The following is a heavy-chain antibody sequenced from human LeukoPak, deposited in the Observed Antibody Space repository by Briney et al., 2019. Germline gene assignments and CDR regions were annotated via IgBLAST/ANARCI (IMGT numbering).Heavy chain of an antibody. CDR1: GFTFSSYA. D-gene: IGHD3-22*01. Sequence: GGSLRLSCAASGFTFSSYAMSWVRQAPGKGLEWVSAISGSGGSTYYADSVKGRFTISRDNSKNTLYMQMNSLRAEDTALYYCAKDSITMIVPRDYWGQGTLVTVSS. CDR3: AKDSITMIVPRDY. CDR2: ISGSGGST. V-gene: IGHV3-23*01. J-gene: IGHJ4*02.